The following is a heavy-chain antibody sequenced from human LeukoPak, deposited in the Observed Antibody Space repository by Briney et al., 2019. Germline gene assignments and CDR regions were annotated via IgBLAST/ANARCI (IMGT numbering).Heavy chain of an antibody. J-gene: IGHJ4*02. V-gene: IGHV1-2*02. CDR3: ATLSIAARFDY. CDR1: GYTFIDYY. CDR2: INPNSGGT. Sequence: ASVKVSCKASGYTFIDYYMHWVRQAPGQGLEWMGWINPNSGGTNYAQKFQGRVTMTRDTSISTAYMELSSLRSDDTALYYCATLSIAARFDYWGQGTLVTVSS. D-gene: IGHD6-6*01.